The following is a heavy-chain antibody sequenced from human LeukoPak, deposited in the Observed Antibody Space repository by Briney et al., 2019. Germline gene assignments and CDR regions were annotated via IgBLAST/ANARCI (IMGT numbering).Heavy chain of an antibody. Sequence: GGSLRLSCAASGFTFSSYWMSWVRQAPGKGLEWVAFLRYDGSNKFYTDSVKGRFTISRDNSKNTLYLQMNSLRAEDAAVYYCAKDYIYGGWGNAFDIWGQGTMVTVSS. CDR1: GFTFSSYW. CDR2: LRYDGSNK. D-gene: IGHD5-18*01. CDR3: AKDYIYGGWGNAFDI. V-gene: IGHV3-30*02. J-gene: IGHJ3*02.